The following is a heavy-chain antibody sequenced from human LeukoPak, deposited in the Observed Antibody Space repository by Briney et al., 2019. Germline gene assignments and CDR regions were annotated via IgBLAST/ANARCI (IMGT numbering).Heavy chain of an antibody. CDR3: ARDRTYYYDSSGHLDY. V-gene: IGHV3-23*01. CDR2: ISGSADDT. Sequence: QPGGSLRLSCTASGFAVSSFAMSWVRQAPGKGLEWVSAISGSADDTYYADSVKGRFTISRDNSKSTLYLQMNSLRAEDTAVYYCARDRTYYYDSSGHLDYWGQGTLVTVSS. D-gene: IGHD3-22*01. CDR1: GFAVSSFA. J-gene: IGHJ4*02.